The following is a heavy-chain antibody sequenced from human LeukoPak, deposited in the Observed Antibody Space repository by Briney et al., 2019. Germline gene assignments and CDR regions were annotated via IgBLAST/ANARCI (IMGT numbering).Heavy chain of an antibody. Sequence: GGSLTLSCAASGFTFSTYRMSWVRQLPGKGLQWVTNINEDGSEKDYVDSVKGRFTIPRDNDKNSLYLQMDSLRAEDTAVYFCARDYGGRLGYFDYWGKGTMVTVSS. V-gene: IGHV3-7*01. J-gene: IGHJ4*02. CDR1: GFTFSTYR. D-gene: IGHD4-23*01. CDR2: INEDGSEK. CDR3: ARDYGGRLGYFDY.